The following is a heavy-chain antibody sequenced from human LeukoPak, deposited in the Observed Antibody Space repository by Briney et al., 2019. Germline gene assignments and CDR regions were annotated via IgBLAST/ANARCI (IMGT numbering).Heavy chain of an antibody. CDR1: GGSITRYY. V-gene: IGHV4-59*08. J-gene: IGHJ3*02. CDR3: ASLPGIAVAGHDAFDI. CDR2: LDYSGST. Sequence: SETLSLTCTVSGGSITRYYWSWIRQPPGKGLEWIASLDYSGSTNYNPSLKSRVTVSVDTSKSQFSLKLSSVTAADTAVYYCASLPGIAVAGHDAFDIWGQGTMVTVSS. D-gene: IGHD6-19*01.